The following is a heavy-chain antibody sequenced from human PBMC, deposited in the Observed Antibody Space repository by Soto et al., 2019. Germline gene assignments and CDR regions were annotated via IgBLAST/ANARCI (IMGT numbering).Heavy chain of an antibody. CDR3: VKESRNGSGSYYNLNWFDP. V-gene: IGHV3-64D*06. D-gene: IGHD3-10*01. CDR2: ISSNGGST. Sequence: TGGSLRLSCSASGFTFSSYAMHWVRQAPGKGLEYVSAISSNGGSTYYADSVKGRFTISRDNSKNTLYLQMSSLRAEDTAVYYCVKESRNGSGSYYNLNWFDPWGQGTLVTVSS. CDR1: GFTFSSYA. J-gene: IGHJ5*02.